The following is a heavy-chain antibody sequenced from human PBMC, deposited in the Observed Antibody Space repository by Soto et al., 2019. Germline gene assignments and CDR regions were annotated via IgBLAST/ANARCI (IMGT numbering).Heavy chain of an antibody. CDR2: IIPIFGTA. V-gene: IGHV1-69*13. CDR1: GGSFKNYA. J-gene: IGHJ4*02. D-gene: IGHD3-22*01. Sequence: SVKVSCKASGGSFKNYAITWVRQAPGQGLEWMGGIIPIFGTANYAQKFQGRVTITADESTSTAYMELSSLRSEDTAVYYCARDYYDSSGYDPLHFDYWGQGTLVTVSS. CDR3: ARDYYDSSGYDPLHFDY.